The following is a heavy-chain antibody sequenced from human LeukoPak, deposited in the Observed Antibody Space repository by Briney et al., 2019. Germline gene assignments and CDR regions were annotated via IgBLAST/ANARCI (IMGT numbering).Heavy chain of an antibody. V-gene: IGHV3-21*01. CDR3: ARVNGYNWNFDY. Sequence: GGSLRLSCAVSGFTFSSHSMNWVRQSPGKGLEWVSSISSSRSYINYADSVKGGFTISRDNAKNSLFLQMNSLRAEDTAVYYCARVNGYNWNFDYWGQGTLVTVSS. CDR1: GFTFSSHS. J-gene: IGHJ4*02. D-gene: IGHD5-24*01. CDR2: ISSSRSYI.